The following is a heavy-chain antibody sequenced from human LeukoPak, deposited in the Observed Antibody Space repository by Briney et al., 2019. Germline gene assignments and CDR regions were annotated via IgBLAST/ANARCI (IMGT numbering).Heavy chain of an antibody. CDR3: AKDILGAVAGGHYHD. CDR2: INSDGSIT. V-gene: IGHV3-74*01. CDR1: GFTFTTYW. D-gene: IGHD3-16*01. J-gene: IGHJ4*02. Sequence: GGSLRLSCAASGFTFTTYWMHWVRQAPGKGLVWVSHINSDGSITSYADSVKGRFTISRDNAKNTLYLQMNSLRAEDTAVYYCAKDILGAVAGGHYHDWGQGTLVTVSS.